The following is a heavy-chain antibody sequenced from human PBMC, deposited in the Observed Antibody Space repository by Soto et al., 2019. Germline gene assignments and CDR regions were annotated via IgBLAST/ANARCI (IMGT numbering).Heavy chain of an antibody. CDR3: ARDCTSTSCYQSYYYGLDV. D-gene: IGHD2-2*01. J-gene: IGHJ6*02. V-gene: IGHV4-31*03. CDR2: IYYSGST. CDR1: GGSINSGGYY. Sequence: PSETLSLTCTVSGGSINSGGYYWSWIRQHPGKGLEWIGYIYYSGSTYYNPSLKSRVSISVDTSKNQFSLKVSSVTAADTGVYYCARDCTSTSCYQSYYYGLDVWGHATTVT.